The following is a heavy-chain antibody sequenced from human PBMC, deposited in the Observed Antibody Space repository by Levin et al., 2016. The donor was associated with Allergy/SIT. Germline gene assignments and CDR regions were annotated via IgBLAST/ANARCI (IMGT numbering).Heavy chain of an antibody. V-gene: IGHV3-74*01. CDR1: GFIFNDYW. Sequence: GGSLRLSCAASGFIFNDYWMHWVRQAPGKGPVWVSRIYDDGTRTHYADSVRGRFTISRDNAKNTVSLQMNSLGAEDTAVYYCAASYDLLSAYHFDYWGQGALVTVSS. D-gene: IGHD3-3*01. CDR3: AASYDLLSAYHFDY. J-gene: IGHJ4*02. CDR2: IYDDGTRT.